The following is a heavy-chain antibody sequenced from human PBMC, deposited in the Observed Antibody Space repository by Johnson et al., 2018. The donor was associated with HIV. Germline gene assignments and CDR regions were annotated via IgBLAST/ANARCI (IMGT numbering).Heavy chain of an antibody. CDR3: ARDLPWSSSWESDAVDI. CDR1: GFTFSNYA. D-gene: IGHD6-13*01. Sequence: QVQLVESGGGVVQPGRSLRLSCAASGFTFSNYAMHWVRQAPGRGLEWVAVISYDASNKYYADSVKGRFTISRDNSKNTLYLQMNSLRAEDTAVYYCARDLPWSSSWESDAVDIWGQGTMVTVSS. J-gene: IGHJ3*02. V-gene: IGHV3-30*04. CDR2: ISYDASNK.